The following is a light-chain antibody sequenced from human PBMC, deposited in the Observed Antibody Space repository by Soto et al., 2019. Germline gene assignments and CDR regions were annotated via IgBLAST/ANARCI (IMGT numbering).Light chain of an antibody. CDR2: DAS. CDR3: QQYNSYSRT. Sequence: DIQMTQSPSTLSASVGDRVTITCRASQSISSWLAWYQQKPGKAPKLLIYDASSLESGFPSRFSGSGSGTEFTLTISSLQPDDFATYYCQQYNSYSRTFGQGTKVEIK. J-gene: IGKJ1*01. CDR1: QSISSW. V-gene: IGKV1-5*01.